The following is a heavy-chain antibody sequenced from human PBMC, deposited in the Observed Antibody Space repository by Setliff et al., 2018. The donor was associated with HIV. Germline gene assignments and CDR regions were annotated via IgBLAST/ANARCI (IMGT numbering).Heavy chain of an antibody. CDR2: ISGSGSIT. Sequence: GGSLRLSCAASGFKFDDYGMSWVRQAPGKGLEWVSGISGSGSITDYADSVKGRFSISRDNSKNTLYLQMNSLRAEDTAVYYCAKNRNLVVVISTFDCWGQGTLVTVSS. CDR1: GFKFDDYG. V-gene: IGHV3-23*01. J-gene: IGHJ4*02. CDR3: AKNRNLVVVISTFDC. D-gene: IGHD3-22*01.